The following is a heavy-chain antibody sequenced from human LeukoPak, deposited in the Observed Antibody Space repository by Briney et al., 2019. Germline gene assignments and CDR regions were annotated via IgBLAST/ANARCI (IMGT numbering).Heavy chain of an antibody. CDR3: ARDGPGGSGGSGTSLVRAKTLLDPPQPLDY. J-gene: IGHJ4*02. D-gene: IGHD2-15*01. Sequence: GGSLRLSCAASGFTFSSYAMHWVRQAPGKGLEWVAVISYDGSNKYYADSVKGRFTISRDNSKNTLYLQMNSLRAEDTAVYYCARDGPGGSGGSGTSLVRAKTLLDPPQPLDYWGQGTLVTVSS. V-gene: IGHV3-30-3*01. CDR2: ISYDGSNK. CDR1: GFTFSSYA.